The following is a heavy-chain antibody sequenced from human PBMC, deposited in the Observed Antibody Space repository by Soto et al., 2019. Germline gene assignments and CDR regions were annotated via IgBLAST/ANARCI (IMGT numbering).Heavy chain of an antibody. V-gene: IGHV1-8*01. CDR3: ARSPACGTCYTDLDL. CDR1: GYTFGSYD. J-gene: IGHJ4*02. Sequence: QVQLVQSGAEVKEPGASVKVSCRASGYTFGSYDINWVRQAAGQGLEWLGWANPSSGNTGYAQKFQGRVTMTRDTSITTAYMELSSLRSEDTAVYFCARSPACGTCYTDLDLWGKGTLVTVSS. CDR2: ANPSSGNT. D-gene: IGHD2-2*02.